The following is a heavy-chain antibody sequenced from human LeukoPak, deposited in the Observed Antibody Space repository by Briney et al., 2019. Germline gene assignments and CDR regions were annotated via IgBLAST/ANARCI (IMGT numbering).Heavy chain of an antibody. CDR2: IYWDDDK. CDR3: AHRRRAAAGGLVEY. Sequence: SGPTLVHPPQTLTLTRTFSGFSLGTSGVGVGWIRQPPGKALEWLALIYWDDDKRYSPSLKSRLTINKDTSNNQVVLTMTNMDPVDTATYYCAHRRRAAAGGLVEYWGQGTLVTVSS. D-gene: IGHD6-13*01. V-gene: IGHV2-5*02. J-gene: IGHJ4*02. CDR1: GFSLGTSGVG.